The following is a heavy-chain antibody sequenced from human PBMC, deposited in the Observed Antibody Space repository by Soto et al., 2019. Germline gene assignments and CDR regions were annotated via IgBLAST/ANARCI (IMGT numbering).Heavy chain of an antibody. V-gene: IGHV1-18*01. CDR1: GYTFSNYG. CDR3: ARDWYFYGSGSPNPMDV. Sequence: QVPLVQSGDEMRKPGASVKVSCQASGYTFSNYGITWVRQAPGQGLEWMGWISAHNGNSKYAQSLQGRLTLTTDTSTSTAYMELRSLSSDDTAVYYCARDWYFYGSGSPNPMDVWGKGTTVSVSS. D-gene: IGHD3-10*01. J-gene: IGHJ6*03. CDR2: ISAHNGNS.